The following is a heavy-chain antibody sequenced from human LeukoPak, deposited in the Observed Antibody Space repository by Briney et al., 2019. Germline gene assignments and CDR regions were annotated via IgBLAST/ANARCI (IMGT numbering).Heavy chain of an antibody. Sequence: PGGSLRPSCAASGFTFSSYAMTWVRQAPGKGLEWVSTISGSAGSTYYADSVKGRFTISRDNSKDTLYLRMNSLRAEETAVYYCAKVDDSGWPSHSHFHNWGQGTLVTVSS. D-gene: IGHD6-19*01. CDR3: AKVDDSGWPSHSHFHN. V-gene: IGHV3-23*01. CDR1: GFTFSSYA. CDR2: ISGSAGST. J-gene: IGHJ4*02.